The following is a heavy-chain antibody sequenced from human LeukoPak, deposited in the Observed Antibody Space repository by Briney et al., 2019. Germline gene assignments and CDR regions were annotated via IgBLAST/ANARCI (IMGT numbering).Heavy chain of an antibody. CDR3: ARGGYDILTGYWNWFDP. V-gene: IGHV4-59*01. CDR1: GGSISSYF. D-gene: IGHD3-9*01. Sequence: SETLSLTCTVSGGSISSYFWSWIRQPPGKGLEWIGYIHYSGSTNYNPSLKSRVTISVDTSKNQFSLKLSSVTAADTAVYYCARGGYDILTGYWNWFDPWGQGTQVTVSS. J-gene: IGHJ5*02. CDR2: IHYSGST.